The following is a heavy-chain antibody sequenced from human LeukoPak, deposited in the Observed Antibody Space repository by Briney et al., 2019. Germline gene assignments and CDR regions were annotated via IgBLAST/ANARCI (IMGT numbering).Heavy chain of an antibody. CDR2: ISGSGGST. J-gene: IGHJ4*02. CDR3: AKGAGVVRYFH. Sequence: GGSLRLSCAASGFTFSSHGMSWVRQAPGKGLEWVSAISGSGGSTYYADSVKGRFTISRDNSKNTLYLRMNSLRAEDTAVYYCAKGAGVVRYFHWGQGTLVTVSS. CDR1: GFTFSSHG. D-gene: IGHD3-9*01. V-gene: IGHV3-23*01.